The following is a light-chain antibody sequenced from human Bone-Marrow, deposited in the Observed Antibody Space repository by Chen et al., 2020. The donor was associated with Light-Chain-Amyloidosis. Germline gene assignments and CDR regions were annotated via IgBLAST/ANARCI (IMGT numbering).Light chain of an antibody. CDR3: QVWDRSSDRPV. CDR2: DDS. CDR1: NIGSTS. V-gene: IGLV3-21*02. Sequence: SYVLTQPYSVSVAPGQTATNASGGNNIGSTSVHWYQQTPGHAPLLVVYDDSDRPSGIPERLSGSDSGNTATLTISRVEAGDEADYYCQVWDRSSDRPVFGGGTKLTVL. J-gene: IGLJ3*02.